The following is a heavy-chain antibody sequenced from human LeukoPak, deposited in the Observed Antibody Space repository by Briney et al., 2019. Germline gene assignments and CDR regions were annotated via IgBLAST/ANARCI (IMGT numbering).Heavy chain of an antibody. D-gene: IGHD2-15*01. CDR1: GGSFSGYY. Sequence: SETLSLTCAVCGGSFSGYYWSWIRQPAGKGLEWIGRIYTSGSTNYNPSLKSRVTMSVDTSKNQFSLKLSSVTAAGTAVYYCARVRSLSFDYWGQGTLVTVSS. V-gene: IGHV4-4*07. J-gene: IGHJ4*02. CDR2: IYTSGST. CDR3: ARVRSLSFDY.